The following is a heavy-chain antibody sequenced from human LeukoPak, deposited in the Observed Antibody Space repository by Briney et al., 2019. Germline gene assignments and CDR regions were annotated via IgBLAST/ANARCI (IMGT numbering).Heavy chain of an antibody. D-gene: IGHD1-26*01. V-gene: IGHV3-21*01. CDR2: ISSSSSYI. CDR1: GFTFSSYS. CDR3: ARDRPIVGAQIPGD. J-gene: IGHJ4*02. Sequence: GGSLRLSCAASGFTFSSYSMNWVRQAPGKGLEWVSSISSSSSYIYYADSVKGRFTISRDNAKNSLYLQMNSLRAEDTAVYYCARDRPIVGAQIPGDWGQGTLVTVSS.